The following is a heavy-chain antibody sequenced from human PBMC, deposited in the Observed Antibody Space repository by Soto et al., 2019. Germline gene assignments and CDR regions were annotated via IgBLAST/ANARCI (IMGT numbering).Heavy chain of an antibody. Sequence: PGGSLRLSCAASGFTFSSYAMSWVRQAPGKGLEWVSAIIGSASSTYYADSVKGRFTVSRDNSKNTLYLQMNSLRAEDTAVYYCARRYGGAIDIWGQGTMVTVSS. J-gene: IGHJ3*02. V-gene: IGHV3-23*01. D-gene: IGHD4-17*01. CDR1: GFTFSSYA. CDR3: ARRYGGAIDI. CDR2: IIGSASST.